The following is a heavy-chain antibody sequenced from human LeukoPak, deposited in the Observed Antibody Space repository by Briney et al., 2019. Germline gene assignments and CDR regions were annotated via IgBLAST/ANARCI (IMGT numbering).Heavy chain of an antibody. J-gene: IGHJ6*02. CDR2: IYYSGST. CDR3: ARDDHDSSGYYYYYYGMDV. D-gene: IGHD3-22*01. V-gene: IGHV4-59*12. Sequence: PSETLSLTCTVSGGSISSYYWSWIRQPPGKGLEWIGYIYYSGSTNYNPSLKSRVTMSVDTSKNQFSLKLSSVTAADTAVYYCARDDHDSSGYYYYYYGMDVWGQGTTVTVSS. CDR1: GGSISSYY.